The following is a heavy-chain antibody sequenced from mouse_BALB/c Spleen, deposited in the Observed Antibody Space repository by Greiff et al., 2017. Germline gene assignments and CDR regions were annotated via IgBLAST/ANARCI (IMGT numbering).Heavy chain of an antibody. D-gene: IGHD1-1*01. Sequence: EVKVVESGGGLVQPGGSLKLSCAASGFTFSSYTMSWVRQTPEKRLEWVAYISNGGGSTYYPDTVKGRFTISRDNAKNTLYLQMSSLKSEDTAMYYCARHYYYGSRGFDYWGQGTTLTVSS. CDR2: ISNGGGST. V-gene: IGHV5-12-2*01. CDR3: ARHYYYGSRGFDY. CDR1: GFTFSSYT. J-gene: IGHJ2*01.